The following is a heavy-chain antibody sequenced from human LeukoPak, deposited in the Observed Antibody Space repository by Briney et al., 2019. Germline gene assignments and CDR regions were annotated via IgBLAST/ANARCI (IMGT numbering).Heavy chain of an antibody. J-gene: IGHJ4*02. CDR2: IYYSGST. V-gene: IGHV4-30-4*01. D-gene: IGHD5-18*01. CDR1: GGSISSGDYY. CDR3: ARGILYSYGTYFDY. Sequence: SETLSLTCTVSGGSISSGDYYWSWIRQPLGKGLEWIGYIYYSGSTYYNPSLKSRVTISVDTSKNQFSLKLSSVTAADTAVYYCARGILYSYGTYFDYWGQGTLVTVSS.